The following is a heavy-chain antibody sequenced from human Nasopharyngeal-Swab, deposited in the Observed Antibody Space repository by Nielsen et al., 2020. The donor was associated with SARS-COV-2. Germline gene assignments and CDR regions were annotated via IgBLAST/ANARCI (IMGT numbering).Heavy chain of an antibody. D-gene: IGHD6-13*01. J-gene: IGHJ3*02. V-gene: IGHV1-18*04. CDR2: ISAYNGNT. Sequence: ASVKVSCKASGYTFTGYYMHWVRQAPGQGLEWMGWISAYNGNTNYAQKLQGRVTMTTDTSTSTAYMELRSLRSDDTAVYYCARVRGGSSSWYQGSDAFDIWGQGTMVTVSS. CDR1: GYTFTGYY. CDR3: ARVRGGSSSWYQGSDAFDI.